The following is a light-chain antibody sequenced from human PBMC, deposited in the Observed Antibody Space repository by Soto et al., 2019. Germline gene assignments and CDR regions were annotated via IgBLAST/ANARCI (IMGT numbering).Light chain of an antibody. CDR1: SSDIGGYNF. J-gene: IGLJ2*01. CDR2: EVT. CDR3: NSYAGSNNVV. Sequence: QSALTQPASVSGSPGQSITISCTGTSSDIGGYNFVSWYQHHPGKAPKLMIYEVTKRPSGVPDRFSGSKSGNTASLTVSGLQAEDAADYYCNSYAGSNNVVFGGGTKLTVL. V-gene: IGLV2-8*01.